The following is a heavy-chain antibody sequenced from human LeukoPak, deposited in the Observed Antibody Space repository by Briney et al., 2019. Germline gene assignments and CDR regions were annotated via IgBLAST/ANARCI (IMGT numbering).Heavy chain of an antibody. CDR3: ARTYYDFWSGYYEGYYFDY. J-gene: IGHJ4*02. CDR1: GYTLTELS. Sequence: ASVKVSCKVSGYTLTELSMHWVRQAPGKGLEWMGGFDPEDGETIYAQKFQGRVTMTEDTSTDTAYMELSSLRSEDTAVYYCARTYYDFWSGYYEGYYFDYWGQGTLVTVSS. V-gene: IGHV1-24*01. CDR2: FDPEDGET. D-gene: IGHD3-3*01.